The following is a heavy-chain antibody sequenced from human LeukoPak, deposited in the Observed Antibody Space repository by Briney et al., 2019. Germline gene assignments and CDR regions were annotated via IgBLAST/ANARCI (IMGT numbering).Heavy chain of an antibody. D-gene: IGHD3-22*01. CDR2: IYHSGST. J-gene: IGHJ4*02. Sequence: PSETLSLTCAVSGYSISSGYFWGWIRQPPGKGLEWIGSIYHSGSTYYNPSLKSRVTISVDTSKNQVSLKLSSVTAADTAVYYCARVTHYYDSSGYEYYFDYWGQGTLVTVSS. CDR3: ARVTHYYDSSGYEYYFDY. CDR1: GYSISSGYF. V-gene: IGHV4-38-2*01.